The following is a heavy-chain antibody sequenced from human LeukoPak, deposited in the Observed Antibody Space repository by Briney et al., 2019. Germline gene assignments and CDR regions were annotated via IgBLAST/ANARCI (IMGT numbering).Heavy chain of an antibody. J-gene: IGHJ4*02. CDR2: IRQDGDTK. V-gene: IGHV3-7*03. Sequence: GGSLRLSCAASGFPFNAYWMAWVRQAPGKGLEWVANIRQDGDTKYYVDSVKGRFTISRDNAMNSLYLQLNSLRAEDTAIYYCARSLPYGTTWYGRSDFWGQGTLVTVSS. CDR3: ARSLPYGTTWYGRSDF. CDR1: GFPFNAYW. D-gene: IGHD6-13*01.